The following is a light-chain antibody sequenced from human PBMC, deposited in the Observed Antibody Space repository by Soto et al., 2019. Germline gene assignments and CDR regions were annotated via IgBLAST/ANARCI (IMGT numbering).Light chain of an antibody. Sequence: EIVLTQSPGTLSLSPGERATLSCRASQSVSSSYLAWYQQKPGQAPRLVIYNVSRRATGIPDRFSGSGSGTDFTLTISRLEPEDFAVYYCQQYGSSIETFGQGTKVDIK. CDR3: QQYGSSIET. CDR2: NVS. V-gene: IGKV3-20*01. CDR1: QSVSSSY. J-gene: IGKJ1*01.